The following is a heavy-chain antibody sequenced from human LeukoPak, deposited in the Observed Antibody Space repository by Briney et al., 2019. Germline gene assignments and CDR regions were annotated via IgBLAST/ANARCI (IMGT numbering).Heavy chain of an antibody. D-gene: IGHD3-22*01. CDR3: ARDEHYYDSSGYYARMYYFDY. V-gene: IGHV3-74*01. Sequence: QPGGSLRLSCAASGNYWMHWVRQAPGRGLVWVSHINSDGSWTSYADSVKGRFTISKDNAKNTVYLQMNSLRAEDTAVYYCARDEHYYDSSGYYARMYYFDYWGQGTLVTVSS. CDR2: INSDGSWT. J-gene: IGHJ4*02. CDR1: GNYW.